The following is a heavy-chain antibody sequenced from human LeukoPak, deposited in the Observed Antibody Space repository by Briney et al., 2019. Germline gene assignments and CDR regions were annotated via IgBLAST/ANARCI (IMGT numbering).Heavy chain of an antibody. J-gene: IGHJ6*02. V-gene: IGHV3-30-3*01. CDR3: ARDTLLDYYYYGMDV. CDR1: GFTFSSYA. CDR2: ISYDGSNK. Sequence: SGRSLRLSCVASGFTFSSYAMHWVRQAPGKGLEWVAVISYDGSNKYYADSVKGRFTISRDNSKNTLYLQMNSLRAEDTAVYYCARDTLLDYYYYGMDVWGQGTTVTVSS. D-gene: IGHD3-3*01.